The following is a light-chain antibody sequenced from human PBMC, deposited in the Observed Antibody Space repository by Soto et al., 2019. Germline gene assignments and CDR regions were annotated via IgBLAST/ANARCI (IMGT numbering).Light chain of an antibody. CDR1: QSVSSSY. J-gene: IGKJ1*01. V-gene: IGKV3-20*01. CDR2: GTS. CDR3: QQYGGSPTWT. Sequence: ETVLTQSPATLSLSPGERATLSCRTSQSVSSSYLAWYQPKPGQAPRLLIHGTSTRATGIPNRFRGSGSGTDFTLTISGLEAEDGAVYYCQQYGGSPTWTFGQGTKVEIK.